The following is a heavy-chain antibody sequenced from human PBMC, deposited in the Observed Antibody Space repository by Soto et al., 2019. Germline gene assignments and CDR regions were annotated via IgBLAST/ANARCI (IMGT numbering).Heavy chain of an antibody. CDR3: TREWEITFSTASFGGF. CDR2: IIPFHGVT. CDR1: GGTFSPST. V-gene: IGHV1-69*08. D-gene: IGHD3-10*01. J-gene: IGHJ4*02. Sequence: QVQLVQSGAEVKKPGSSVKVSCKASGGTFSPSTINWVRQAPGQGLEWMGRIIPFHGVTNYAQKFQARVKISADESTSTANMELSGLRFEDTAMYYCTREWEITFSTASFGGFWGRGTLVAVSS.